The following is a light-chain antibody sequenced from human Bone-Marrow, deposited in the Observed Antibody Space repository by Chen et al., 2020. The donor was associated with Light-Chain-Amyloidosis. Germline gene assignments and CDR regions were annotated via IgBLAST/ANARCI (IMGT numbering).Light chain of an antibody. CDR1: DLPTKY. CDR2: RDT. J-gene: IGLJ2*01. Sequence: YELAHPPSVSVYPGQTARITCTGDDLPTKYAYWYQQKPGQAPVLVIHRDTERPSGISERFSGSSSGTTATLTISGVQAEDEADYHCQSADSSGTYEVIFGGGTKLTVL. CDR3: QSADSSGTYEVI. V-gene: IGLV3-25*03.